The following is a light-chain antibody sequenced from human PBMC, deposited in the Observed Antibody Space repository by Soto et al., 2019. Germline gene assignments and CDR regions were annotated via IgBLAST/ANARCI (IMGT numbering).Light chain of an antibody. V-gene: IGKV1-5*01. J-gene: IGKJ3*01. Sequence: EIQRTQYTSTLSGSVGDRVTITGRASQTISSWLAWYQQKPGKACKLLIYAASTLQSGVPSRFSGSGSGTDFTLTISCLQSEDFATYYCQQYYSYPRNFGPGTKVDNK. CDR3: QQYYSYPRN. CDR2: AAS. CDR1: QTISSW.